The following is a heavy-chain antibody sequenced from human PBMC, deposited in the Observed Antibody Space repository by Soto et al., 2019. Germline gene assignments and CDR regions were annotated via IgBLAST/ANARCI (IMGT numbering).Heavy chain of an antibody. J-gene: IGHJ6*02. CDR1: GYSFTTCW. CDR2: IYPGDSTT. CDR3: ARSRTYYYDSSGYWVGMDV. Sequence: PGESLKISCKGSGYSFTTCWIGWVRQMPGKGLEWLGIIYPGDSTTKYSPSFQGQVSISADKSISTAYLQWSSLKASDTAMYYCARSRTYYYDSSGYWVGMDVWGQGTTVTVSS. V-gene: IGHV5-51*01. D-gene: IGHD3-22*01.